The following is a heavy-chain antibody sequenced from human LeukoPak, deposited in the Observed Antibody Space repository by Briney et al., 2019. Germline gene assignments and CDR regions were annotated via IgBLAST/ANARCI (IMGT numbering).Heavy chain of an antibody. CDR2: IYYSGST. CDR1: GGSVSSGSYY. V-gene: IGHV4-61*01. D-gene: IGHD6-6*01. CDR3: ARGSVSSSSPFFDY. Sequence: SETLSLTCTVSGGSVSSGSYYWSWIRQPPGKGLEWIGYIYYSGSTNYNPSLKSRVTMSVDTSQNQFSLKLSSVTAADTAVYYCARGSVSSSSPFFDYWGQGTLVTVSS. J-gene: IGHJ4*02.